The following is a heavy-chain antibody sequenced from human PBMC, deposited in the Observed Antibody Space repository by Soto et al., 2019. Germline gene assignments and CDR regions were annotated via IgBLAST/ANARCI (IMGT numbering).Heavy chain of an antibody. CDR2: IRSKAYGGTT. V-gene: IGHV3-49*03. D-gene: IGHD3-10*01. J-gene: IGHJ5*02. CDR3: TRAVSVLLRSRTRLNWFDP. CDR1: GCTFGDYA. Sequence: GGSLRLSCAASGCTFGDYAMSWFRQAPGKGLEWVGFIRSKAYGGTTEYAASVKGRFTISRDDSKSIAYLQMNSLKTEDTAVYYCTRAVSVLLRSRTRLNWFDPWGQGTLVTVSS.